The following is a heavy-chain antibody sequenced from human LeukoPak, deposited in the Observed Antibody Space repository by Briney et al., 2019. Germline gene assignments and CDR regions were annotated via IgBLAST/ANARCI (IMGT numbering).Heavy chain of an antibody. CDR1: GFTFDDYA. V-gene: IGHV3-9*01. CDR2: ISWNSGSI. D-gene: IGHD4-17*01. Sequence: PGGSLRLSCAASGFTFDDYAMHWVRQAPGKGLEWVSGISWNSGSIGYADSVKGRFTISRDNAKNSLYLQMNSLRAEDTALYYCAKATTDLTVTSVDYWGQGTLVTVSS. J-gene: IGHJ4*02. CDR3: AKATTDLTVTSVDY.